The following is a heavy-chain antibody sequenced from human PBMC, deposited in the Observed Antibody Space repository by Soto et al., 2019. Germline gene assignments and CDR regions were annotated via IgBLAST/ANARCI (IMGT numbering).Heavy chain of an antibody. CDR2: IYYSGST. CDR3: PGESTWHPGAFDI. Sequence: QVQLQESGPGLVKPSQTLSLTCTVSGGSISSGGYSWTWIRQHPGKGLEWIGYIYYSGSTYYKPSLNSEVTVSVDTSKNQLSLNMSSVTAADTAVYYCPGESTWHPGAFDIWGKGTTVTV. D-gene: IGHD5-12*01. V-gene: IGHV4-31*01. J-gene: IGHJ3*02. CDR1: GGSISSGGYS.